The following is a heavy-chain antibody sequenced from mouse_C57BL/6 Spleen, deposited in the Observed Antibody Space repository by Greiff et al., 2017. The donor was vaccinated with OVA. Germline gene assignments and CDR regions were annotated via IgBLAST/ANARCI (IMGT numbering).Heavy chain of an antibody. Sequence: EVQLQQSGPELVKPWASVKISCKASGYTFTDYYMNWVKQSHGKSLEWIGDINPNNGGTSYNQKFKGKATLTVDKSSSTAYMELRSLTSEDSAVXYCATPPYCGSSYVGYLDVWGTGTTVTVSS. CDR2: INPNNGGT. J-gene: IGHJ1*03. D-gene: IGHD1-1*01. V-gene: IGHV1-26*01. CDR1: GYTFTDYY. CDR3: ATPPYCGSSYVGYLDV.